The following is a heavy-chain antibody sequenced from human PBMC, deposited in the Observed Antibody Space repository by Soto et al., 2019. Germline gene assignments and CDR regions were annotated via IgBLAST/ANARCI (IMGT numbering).Heavy chain of an antibody. J-gene: IGHJ6*02. CDR3: AADPLSYYGMDV. CDR2: IVVGSGNT. Sequence: SVKVSCKASGFTFTSSAVQWVRQARGQRLEWIGWIVVGSGNTNYAQKFQERVTITRDMSTSTAYMELSSLRSEDTAVYYCAADPLSYYGMDVWGQGTTVTVSS. V-gene: IGHV1-58*01. CDR1: GFTFTSSA. D-gene: IGHD3-10*01.